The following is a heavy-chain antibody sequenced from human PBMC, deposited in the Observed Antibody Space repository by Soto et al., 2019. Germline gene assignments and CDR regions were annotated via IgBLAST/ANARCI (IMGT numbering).Heavy chain of an antibody. V-gene: IGHV3-30*03. J-gene: IGHJ4*01. CDR2: ISYDGSNK. D-gene: IGHD6-13*01. Sequence: QVQLVESGGGVVQPGRSLRLSCAASGFIISSYGMHWVRQAPGKGLEWLAVISYDGSNKFYGDSVKGRFTLSRDNAKNTLYLQVNSLRAEDTAVYYCSSWVGIASPGEDGSQAPYDYWGQGTLVTVSS. CDR3: SSWVGIASPGEDGSQAPYDY. CDR1: GFIISSYG.